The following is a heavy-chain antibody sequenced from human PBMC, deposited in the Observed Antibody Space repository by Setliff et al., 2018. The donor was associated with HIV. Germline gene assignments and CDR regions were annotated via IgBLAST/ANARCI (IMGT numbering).Heavy chain of an antibody. CDR2: IIPIFSTS. Sequence: GASVKVSCKASGSTFTSYAINWVRQAPGQGLEWMGGIIPIFSTSNYAQRFQGRVTITADTSTSTTYMELRSLRSDDTAIYFCARVTCTSTSCYGPHWGQGTLVTVSS. V-gene: IGHV1-69*06. D-gene: IGHD2-2*01. CDR1: GSTFTSYA. J-gene: IGHJ4*02. CDR3: ARVTCTSTSCYGPH.